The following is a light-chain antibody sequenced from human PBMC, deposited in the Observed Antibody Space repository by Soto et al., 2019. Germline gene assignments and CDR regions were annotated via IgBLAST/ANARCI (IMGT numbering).Light chain of an antibody. Sequence: DIRRTQSPSSLSSSVGDRVTITGLASQGISSWLAWYQQRSGKAPKLLIYAASSLQTGVPSRFSGSGSGSDFTLTISSLQPEDFATYYCQQANSFPPTFGQGTKVDIK. V-gene: IGKV1-12*01. J-gene: IGKJ1*01. CDR2: AAS. CDR3: QQANSFPPT. CDR1: QGISSW.